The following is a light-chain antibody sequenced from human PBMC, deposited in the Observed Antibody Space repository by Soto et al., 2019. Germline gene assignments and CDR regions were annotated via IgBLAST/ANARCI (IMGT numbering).Light chain of an antibody. CDR3: SSYSRSHPWV. CDR2: GVS. V-gene: IGLV2-14*01. CDR1: SSDVGADNF. Sequence: QSALTQPASVSGSPGQSITISCTGTSSDVGADNFVSWYQQHPGKAPKLMIYGVSNRPSGVSNRFSGSKSGNTASLTISGLQAEDEAHYSSSSYSRSHPWVFGGGPKLTVL. J-gene: IGLJ3*02.